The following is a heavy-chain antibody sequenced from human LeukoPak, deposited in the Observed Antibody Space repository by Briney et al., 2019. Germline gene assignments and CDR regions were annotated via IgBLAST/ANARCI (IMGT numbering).Heavy chain of an antibody. D-gene: IGHD5-18*01. CDR2: INHSGTT. J-gene: IGHJ1*01. V-gene: IGHV4-34*01. Sequence: PSETLSLTCAVYGGSFSGYYWSWIRQPPGKGLEWIGEINHSGTTNYNPSLKSRVTISVDTSKSQFPLKLSSVTAADTAVYYCARQSHVDTSMVFWGQGTLVTVSS. CDR3: ARQSHVDTSMVF. CDR1: GGSFSGYY.